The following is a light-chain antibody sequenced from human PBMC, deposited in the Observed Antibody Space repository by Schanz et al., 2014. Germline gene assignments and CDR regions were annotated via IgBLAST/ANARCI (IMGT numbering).Light chain of an antibody. CDR2: AAS. CDR1: QSISRY. V-gene: IGKV1-39*01. CDR3: QQSYSTLFT. Sequence: DIQMTQSPSSLSASVGDRLTITCRGSQSISRYLNWYQQKPGKAPKLLIYAASSLQSGVPSRFSGSGSGTDFTLTISSLQPEDFATYYCQQSYSTLFTFGPGTKVDIK. J-gene: IGKJ3*01.